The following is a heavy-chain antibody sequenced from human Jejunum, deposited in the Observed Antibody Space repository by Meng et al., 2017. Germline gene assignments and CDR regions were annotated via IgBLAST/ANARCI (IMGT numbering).Heavy chain of an antibody. D-gene: IGHD6-19*01. V-gene: IGHV3-7*01. CDR2: IKQDGSEK. CDR3: ARGNRAVGDALDI. J-gene: IGHJ3*02. CDR1: EFPLSGYW. Sequence: GGSLRLSCAASEFPLSGYWMSWVRQAPGKGLEWVANIKQDGSEKNYVDSVKGRFIISRDNAKNSVYLQIRSLRAEDTAVYYCARGNRAVGDALDIWGQGTKVT.